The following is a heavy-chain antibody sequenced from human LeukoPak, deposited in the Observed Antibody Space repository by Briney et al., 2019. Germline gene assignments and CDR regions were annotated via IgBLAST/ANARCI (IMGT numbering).Heavy chain of an antibody. J-gene: IGHJ5*02. CDR1: GGSISSSSYY. CDR3: ATYIVVVPAASIRFDP. D-gene: IGHD2-2*01. CDR2: IYYSGST. V-gene: IGHV4-39*01. Sequence: SETLSLTCTVSGGSISSSSYYWGWIRQPPGKGLEWIGSIYYSGSTYYNPSLKSRVTISVDTSKNQFYLKLSSVTAADTAVYYCATYIVVVPAASIRFDPWGQGALVTVSS.